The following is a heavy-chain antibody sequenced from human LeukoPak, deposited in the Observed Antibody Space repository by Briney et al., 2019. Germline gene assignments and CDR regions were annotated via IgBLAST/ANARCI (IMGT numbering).Heavy chain of an antibody. Sequence: GESLKISCKGSGFTFTEYWIGWVRQVPGEGLAWMGIIYPPDSQTFYSPSFQGHVTISADKSITTLYLQWSSLKVSDTAMYYCAKRRRDQLLLGDWFDPWGQGTLVTVSS. V-gene: IGHV5-51*01. J-gene: IGHJ5*02. CDR2: IYPPDSQT. D-gene: IGHD3-16*01. CDR3: AKRRRDQLLLGDWFDP. CDR1: GFTFTEYW.